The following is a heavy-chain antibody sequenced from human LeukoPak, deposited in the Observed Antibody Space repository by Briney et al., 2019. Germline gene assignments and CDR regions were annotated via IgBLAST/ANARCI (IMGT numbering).Heavy chain of an antibody. CDR3: ASGYSYGDGTYYFDY. J-gene: IGHJ4*02. V-gene: IGHV1-69*04. CDR1: RGTFSSYA. D-gene: IGHD5-18*01. CDR2: IIPIFGIA. Sequence: ASVKVSCKASRGTFSSYAISWVRQAPGQGLEWMGRIIPIFGIANYAQTFQGRVTITADKSTSTAYMELSSLRSADTAVYYCASGYSYGDGTYYFDYWGQGTLVIVSS.